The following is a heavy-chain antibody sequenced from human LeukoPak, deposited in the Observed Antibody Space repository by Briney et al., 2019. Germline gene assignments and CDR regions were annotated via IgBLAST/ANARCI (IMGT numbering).Heavy chain of an antibody. CDR1: GGSFSGYY. V-gene: IGHV4-34*01. D-gene: IGHD2-2*01. CDR3: ARGRYCSSTSCYVYYYYYMDV. Sequence: SETLSLTCAVYGGSFSGYYWSWIRQPPGKGLEWIGEIDHSGSTNYNPSLKSRVTISVDTSKNQFSLKLSSVTAADTAVYYCARGRYCSSTSCYVYYYYYMDVWGKGTTVTVSS. CDR2: IDHSGST. J-gene: IGHJ6*03.